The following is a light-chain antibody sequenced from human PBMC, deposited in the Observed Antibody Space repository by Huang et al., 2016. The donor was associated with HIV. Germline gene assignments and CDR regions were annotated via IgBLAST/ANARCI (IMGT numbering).Light chain of an antibody. CDR2: GSS. J-gene: IGKJ2*01. CDR1: QTINNY. Sequence: EIQMTQSQSSLSASVGDRVTITCRASQTINNYLNWYQKKPGKAPKVLIFGSSSLQSDDSSMFSGYRHWTDFTLTIVNLQPEDFATYYCQQSYGTPYTFGQGTKVDIK. V-gene: IGKV1-39*01. CDR3: QQSYGTPYT.